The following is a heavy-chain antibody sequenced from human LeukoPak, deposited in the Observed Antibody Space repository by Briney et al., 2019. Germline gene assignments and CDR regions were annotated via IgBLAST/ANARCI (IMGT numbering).Heavy chain of an antibody. CDR2: IYSGGST. CDR3: ARANWGHPMYYFDY. V-gene: IGHV3-66*01. Sequence: GGSLRLSCAASGFTVSSNYMSWVRQAPGKGLEWGSIIYSGGSTYYPDSVKGRFTISRDNSKNTLYLQMNSLRAEDTAVYYCARANWGHPMYYFDYWGQGTLVTVSS. J-gene: IGHJ4*02. CDR1: GFTVSSNY. D-gene: IGHD7-27*01.